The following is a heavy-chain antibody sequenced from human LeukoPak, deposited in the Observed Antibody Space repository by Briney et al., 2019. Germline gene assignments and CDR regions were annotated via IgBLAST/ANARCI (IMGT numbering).Heavy chain of an antibody. V-gene: IGHV4-30-4*01. CDR2: IYYTGST. J-gene: IGHJ4*02. Sequence: SQTLSLTCSVSGGSITSGDYYWSWIRQSPGKGLEWIGYIYYTGSTYYNPSLKSRVTLSIDMSKNQFSLKVSSVIAADTAVYYCARVRYLLYFDYWGQGTLVTVSS. CDR3: ARVRYLLYFDY. CDR1: GGSITSGDYY. D-gene: IGHD1-26*01.